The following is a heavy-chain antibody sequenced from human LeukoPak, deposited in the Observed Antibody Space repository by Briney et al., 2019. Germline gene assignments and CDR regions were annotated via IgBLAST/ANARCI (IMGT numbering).Heavy chain of an antibody. V-gene: IGHV3-48*02. D-gene: IGHD3-10*01. CDR1: GFTFSTYS. CDR3: ARDQSDYYGSGSYSEGGY. Sequence: PGGSLRLSCAASGFTFSTYSMKWVRQAPGKGLEWVSYISSSSGTIYYADSVKGRFTISRDNAKNSLYLQMNGLRDEHTAVYYCARDQSDYYGSGSYSEGGYWGQGTLVTVPS. CDR2: ISSSSGTI. J-gene: IGHJ4*02.